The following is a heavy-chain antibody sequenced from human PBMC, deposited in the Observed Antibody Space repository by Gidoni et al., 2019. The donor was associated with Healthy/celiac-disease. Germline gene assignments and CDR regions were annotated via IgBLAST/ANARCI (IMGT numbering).Heavy chain of an antibody. CDR2: INPSGGYT. CDR1: GYIFTGYY. J-gene: IGHJ3*02. D-gene: IGHD3-3*01. V-gene: IGHV1-46*03. Sequence: QVQLVQSGAEVKKPGASVTVSCQASGYIFTGYYMHWVRQAPGQGLEWMGIINPSGGYTSYAQKFQGRVTMTRDTSTSTYTSTDYMELSSLRSEDTAVYYCARAPLSGAFDIWGQGTVVTVSS. CDR3: ARAPLSGAFDI.